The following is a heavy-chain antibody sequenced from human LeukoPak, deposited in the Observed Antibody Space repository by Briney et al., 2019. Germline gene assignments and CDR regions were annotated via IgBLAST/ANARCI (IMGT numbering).Heavy chain of an antibody. CDR3: ASLRRWLRPYYFDY. Sequence: SETLSLTCTVSGGSISSYYWSWIRQPPGKGLEWIGYIYYSGSTNYNPSLKSRVTISVDTSKNQFSLKLSSVTAADTAVYYCASLRRWLRPYYFDYWGQGTLVTVSS. CDR2: IYYSGST. D-gene: IGHD5-12*01. CDR1: GGSISSYY. J-gene: IGHJ4*02. V-gene: IGHV4-59*12.